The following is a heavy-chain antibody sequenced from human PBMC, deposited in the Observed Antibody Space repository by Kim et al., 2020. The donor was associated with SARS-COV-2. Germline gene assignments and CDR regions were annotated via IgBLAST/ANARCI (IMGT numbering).Heavy chain of an antibody. CDR3: ASARVVVIAKSSYYYYYYGMDV. V-gene: IGHV4-4*02. CDR1: GGSISSSNW. D-gene: IGHD2-21*01. Sequence: SETLSLTCAVSGGSISSSNWWSWVRQPPGKGLEWIGEIYHSGSTNYNPSLKSRVTISVDKSKNQFSLKLSSVTAADTAVYYCASARVVVIAKSSYYYYYYGMDVWGQGTTITVSS. CDR2: IYHSGST. J-gene: IGHJ6*02.